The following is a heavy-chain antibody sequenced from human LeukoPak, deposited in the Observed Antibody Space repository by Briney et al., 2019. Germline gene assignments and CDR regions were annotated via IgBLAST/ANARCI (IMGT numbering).Heavy chain of an antibody. CDR2: IYYSGST. V-gene: IGHV4-59*11. D-gene: IGHD2-2*01. CDR3: ARDRVKYAPYFDY. CDR1: GGSISSHY. Sequence: SETLSLTCTVSGGSISSHYWSWIRQPPGKGLEWIGDIYYSGSTYYNPSLKSRVTISVDTSKNQFSLKLSSVTAADTAVYYCARDRVKYAPYFDYWGQGTLVTVSS. J-gene: IGHJ4*02.